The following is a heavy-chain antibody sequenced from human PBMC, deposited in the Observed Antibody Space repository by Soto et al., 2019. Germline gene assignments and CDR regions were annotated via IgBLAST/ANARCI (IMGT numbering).Heavy chain of an antibody. D-gene: IGHD3-16*01. CDR1: GYTFTGYY. J-gene: IGHJ4*02. CDR2: INLNSGGT. CDR3: ARDASDTFRNSYHNDY. Sequence: QVLLVQSGAEVKTPGASVKVSCKASGYTFTGYYMHWVRQAPGQGLERMGWINLNSGGTNYAQKFQERDSMTRDTSISINYMDQIRLSADDTAVYYCARDASDTFRNSYHNDYWGKGTLVTVYS. V-gene: IGHV1-2*02.